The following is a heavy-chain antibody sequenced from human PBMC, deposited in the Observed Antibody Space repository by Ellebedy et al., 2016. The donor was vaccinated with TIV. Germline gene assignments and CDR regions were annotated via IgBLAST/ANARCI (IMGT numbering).Heavy chain of an antibody. Sequence: AASVKVSCKASGYTFTSYAISWVRQAPGQGLEWMGRIIPILGIANYAQKFQGRVTITADKSTSTAYMELSSLRSEDTAVYYCARNYYGSGSYSGFDPWGQGTLVTVSS. CDR1: GYTFTSYA. CDR3: ARNYYGSGSYSGFDP. J-gene: IGHJ5*02. D-gene: IGHD3-10*01. V-gene: IGHV1-69*04. CDR2: IIPILGIA.